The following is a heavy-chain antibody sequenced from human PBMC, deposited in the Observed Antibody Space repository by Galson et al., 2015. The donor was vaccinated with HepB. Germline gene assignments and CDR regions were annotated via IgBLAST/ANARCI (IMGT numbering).Heavy chain of an antibody. CDR2: IEKNGGRT. D-gene: IGHD1-26*01. J-gene: IGHJ4*02. CDR1: GFTFSSYA. CDR3: AKQAGALIQSCYFDY. Sequence: SLRLSCAASGFTFSSYAMSWVRQAPGKGLEWVSGIEKNGGRTYYADSAKGRFTISRDTSKYTLYLQVYSLRAEDTAVYYCAKQAGALIQSCYFDYWGQGSLVTVSS. V-gene: IGHV3-23*01.